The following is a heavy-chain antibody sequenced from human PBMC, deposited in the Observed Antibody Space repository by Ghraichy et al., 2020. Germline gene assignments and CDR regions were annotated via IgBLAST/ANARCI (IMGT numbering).Heavy chain of an antibody. V-gene: IGHV3-11*06. D-gene: IGHD6-13*01. CDR1: GFTFSDYY. CDR2: ISSSSSYT. J-gene: IGHJ2*01. Sequence: GGSLRLSCAASGFTFSDYYMSWIRQAPGKGLEWVSYISSSSSYTNYADSVKGRFTISRDNAKNSLYLQMNSLRAEDTAVYYCARELYSSSSQRYFDLWGRGTLVTVSS. CDR3: ARELYSSSSQRYFDL.